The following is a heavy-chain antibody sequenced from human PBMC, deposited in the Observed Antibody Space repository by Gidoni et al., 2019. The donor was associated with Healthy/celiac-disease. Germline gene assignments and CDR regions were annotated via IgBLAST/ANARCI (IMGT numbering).Heavy chain of an antibody. CDR2: IIPILGIA. J-gene: IGHJ4*02. CDR3: ARQYYYDSSGYYDY. D-gene: IGHD3-22*01. CDR1: GGTFSSYT. V-gene: IGHV1-69*02. Sequence: QVQLVQSGAEVKKPGSSVTVSCKASGGTFSSYTISWVRQAPGQGREWMGRIIPILGIANYAQKFQGRVTITADKSTSTAYMELSSLRSEDTAVYYCARQYYYDSSGYYDYWGQGTLVTVSS.